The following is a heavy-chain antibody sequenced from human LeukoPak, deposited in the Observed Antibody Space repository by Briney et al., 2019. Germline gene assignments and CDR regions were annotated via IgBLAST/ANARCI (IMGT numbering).Heavy chain of an antibody. J-gene: IGHJ4*02. CDR3: ARGPFSSGYPFDY. D-gene: IGHD3-22*01. CDR1: GYTFTSYG. CDR2: IIPILGIA. Sequence: WASVKVSCKASGYTFTSYGISWVRQAPGQGLEWMGRIIPILGIANYAQKFQGRVTITADKSTSTAYMELSSLGSEDTAVYYCARGPFSSGYPFDYWGQGTLVTVSS. V-gene: IGHV1-69*04.